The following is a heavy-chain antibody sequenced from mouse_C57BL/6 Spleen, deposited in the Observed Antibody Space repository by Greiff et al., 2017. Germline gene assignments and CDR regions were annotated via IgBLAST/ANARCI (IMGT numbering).Heavy chain of an antibody. Sequence: VQLQQPGAELVKPGASVTMSCKASGYTFTSYWITWVKQRPGQGLEWLGDIYPGSGSTNYNEKFKSKATLTVDTSTSTAYMQLSSLTSEDSAVYYCARGGNYVWYFDVWGTGTTVTVSS. J-gene: IGHJ1*03. CDR3: ARGGNYVWYFDV. CDR2: IYPGSGST. D-gene: IGHD2-1*01. V-gene: IGHV1-55*01. CDR1: GYTFTSYW.